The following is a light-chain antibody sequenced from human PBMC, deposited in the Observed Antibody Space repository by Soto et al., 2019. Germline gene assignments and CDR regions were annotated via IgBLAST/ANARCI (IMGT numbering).Light chain of an antibody. CDR3: QQYNSYSWT. V-gene: IGKV1-5*01. CDR1: QSIGRW. Sequence: DLQMTQHHSTLSASVGDTVTVTCRASQSIGRWLAWYQQKPGKAPKLLIFDASTLENGVPARFNGSRSGPEFSLTISSLQPDDFATYYCQQYNSYSWTFGQGTKVDIK. J-gene: IGKJ1*01. CDR2: DAS.